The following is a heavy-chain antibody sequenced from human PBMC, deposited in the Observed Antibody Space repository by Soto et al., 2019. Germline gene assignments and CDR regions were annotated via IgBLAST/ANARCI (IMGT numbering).Heavy chain of an antibody. D-gene: IGHD3-22*01. CDR1: GYSISSGYY. J-gene: IGHJ5*02. CDR2: IYHGGST. Sequence: XETLSLTGAVAGYSISSGYYWGCLRQRPGGGLEWIGSIYHGGSTYYNPSLNSRVTLSIDMTNNHVSLILNSVTAADPAVYYCATVGPWVPYYYDSSPYTFENCFDPWGQGPLVTVSS. V-gene: IGHV4-38-2*01. CDR3: ATVGPWVPYYYDSSPYTFENCFDP.